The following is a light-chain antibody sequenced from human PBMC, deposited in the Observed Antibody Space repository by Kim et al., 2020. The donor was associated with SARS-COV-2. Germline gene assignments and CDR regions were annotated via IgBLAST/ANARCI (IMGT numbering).Light chain of an antibody. CDR1: SLTTYY. Sequence: GQTVRIKCQRDSLTTYYVSWYQQRPGQAPRLVILDNNRRPSGIPDRFSGSRSGDTGSLTITGAQAEDEADYYCSSRDTTDDHIVVFGGGTQLTVL. J-gene: IGLJ2*01. V-gene: IGLV3-19*01. CDR2: DNN. CDR3: SSRDTTDDHIVV.